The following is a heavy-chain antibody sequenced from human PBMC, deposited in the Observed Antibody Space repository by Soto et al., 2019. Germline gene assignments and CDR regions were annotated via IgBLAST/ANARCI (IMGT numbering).Heavy chain of an antibody. CDR1: GFTFSSYS. CDR2: ISSSSSTI. Sequence: LRLSCAASGFTFSSYSMNWVRQAPGKGLEWVSYISSSSSTIYYADSVKGRFTISRDNAKNALYLQMNSLRDEDTAVYYCARGPIWFGELPYDYYGMDVWGQGTTVTVSS. CDR3: ARGPIWFGELPYDYYGMDV. J-gene: IGHJ6*02. V-gene: IGHV3-48*02. D-gene: IGHD3-10*01.